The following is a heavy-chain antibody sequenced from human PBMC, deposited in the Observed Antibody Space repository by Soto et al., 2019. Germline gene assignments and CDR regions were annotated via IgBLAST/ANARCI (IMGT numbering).Heavy chain of an antibody. Sequence: ASVKVSCKASGYTFTSYGISWVRQAPGQGFEWMEWISAYNGNTNYAQKLQGRVTMTTDTSTSTAYMELRSLRSDDTAVYYCARDQSVVVVAATSPADYWGQGTLVTVSS. CDR1: GYTFTSYG. CDR3: ARDQSVVVVAATSPADY. D-gene: IGHD2-15*01. V-gene: IGHV1-18*01. CDR2: ISAYNGNT. J-gene: IGHJ4*02.